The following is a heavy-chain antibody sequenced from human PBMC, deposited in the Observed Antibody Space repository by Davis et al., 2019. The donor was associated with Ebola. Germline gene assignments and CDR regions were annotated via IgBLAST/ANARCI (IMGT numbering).Heavy chain of an antibody. Sequence: GGSLRLSCAASGFTFSTYSMSWVRQAPGKGLEWVSSISSDSDYIYYADSAKGRFTISRDNAKNSMYLQMNSLRAEDTAVYYCARDIGYSDGWPDYYYYGMDVWGQGTTVTVSS. CDR3: ARDIGYSDGWPDYYYYGMDV. D-gene: IGHD6-19*01. J-gene: IGHJ6*02. V-gene: IGHV3-21*01. CDR2: ISSDSDYI. CDR1: GFTFSTYS.